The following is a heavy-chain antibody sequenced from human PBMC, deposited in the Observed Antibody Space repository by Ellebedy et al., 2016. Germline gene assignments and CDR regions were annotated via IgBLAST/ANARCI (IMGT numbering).Heavy chain of an antibody. Sequence: SETLSLTCTVSGGSLTSYYWSWIRQPPGKGLEWIGYIYYTGITNYNPPLKSRIIISVDTSKNQFSLKLSSVTAADTAVYYCARHDPVPTLRHGLGVWGQGTTVSVSS. V-gene: IGHV4-59*08. CDR3: ARHDPVPTLRHGLGV. CDR2: IYYTGIT. D-gene: IGHD5-12*01. J-gene: IGHJ6*02. CDR1: GGSLTSYY.